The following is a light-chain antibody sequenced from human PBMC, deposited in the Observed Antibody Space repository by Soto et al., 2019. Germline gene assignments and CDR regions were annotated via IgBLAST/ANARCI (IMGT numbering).Light chain of an antibody. Sequence: DIQLTQSPSSLSASVGDRVTITCQASQDINRYLNWYQQKPGKAPKFLIYDASNLQTGVPSRFSGSGSETSFTLIISSLQPEDSATYYCQQYDDAIRTFGGGTKVE. CDR2: DAS. V-gene: IGKV1-33*01. CDR1: QDINRY. J-gene: IGKJ4*01. CDR3: QQYDDAIRT.